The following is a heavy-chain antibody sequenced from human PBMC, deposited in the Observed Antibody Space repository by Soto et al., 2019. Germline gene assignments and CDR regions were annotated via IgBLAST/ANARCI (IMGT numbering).Heavy chain of an antibody. J-gene: IGHJ6*02. D-gene: IGHD6-19*01. CDR2: IWYDGSNK. V-gene: IGHV3-33*01. CDR1: GFTFSGHA. CDR3: ARDGQSLAPYALDV. Sequence: QVQVVESGGGVVQPGRSLRLSCTASGFTFSGHAMHWVRQPPGKGLEWVAQIWYDGSNKYYADSVKGRFTISRDNSKNTLYVQMHRLRAEDTAVYYCARDGQSLAPYALDVWGQGTSVTVSS.